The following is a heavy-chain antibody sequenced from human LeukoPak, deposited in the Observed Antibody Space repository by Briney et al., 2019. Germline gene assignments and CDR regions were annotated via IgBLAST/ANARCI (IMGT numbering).Heavy chain of an antibody. Sequence: GASVKVSCQASGYTFTGYYIHWVRQPPGQGLEWMGCINPYSGGTNYAQKFQGRVTMTRDTSISTAYMELSRLRSDDTAVYYCARVGSSSWYTLGLVWFDRWGQGTLVTVSS. CDR2: INPYSGGT. D-gene: IGHD6-13*01. CDR1: GYTFTGYY. V-gene: IGHV1-2*02. J-gene: IGHJ5*02. CDR3: ARVGSSSWYTLGLVWFDR.